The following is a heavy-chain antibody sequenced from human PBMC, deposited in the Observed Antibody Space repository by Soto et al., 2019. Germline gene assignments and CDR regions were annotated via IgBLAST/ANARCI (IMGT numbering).Heavy chain of an antibody. CDR1: GDSISSSNYY. V-gene: IGHV4-39*01. CDR3: ASYHGSGNFYYNGIDY. CDR2: IYYSGST. J-gene: IGHJ4*02. Sequence: SETLSLTCTVSGDSISSSNYYWGWIRQPPGKGLEWIGSIYYSGSTYYNPSLKSRVTISVDTSKNQFSLNLNSVTAADTAMYYCASYHGSGNFYYNGIDYWGQGALVTVSS. D-gene: IGHD3-10*01.